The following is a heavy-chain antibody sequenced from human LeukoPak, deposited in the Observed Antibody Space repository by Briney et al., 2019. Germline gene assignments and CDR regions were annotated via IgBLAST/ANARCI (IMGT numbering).Heavy chain of an antibody. D-gene: IGHD6-13*01. CDR3: ARTPARRREKKGIAAIPFNY. J-gene: IGHJ4*02. Sequence: EASVKVSCKASGYTFTSYDINWVRQATGQGLEWMGWMNPNSGNTGYAQKFQGRVTMTRNTSISTAYMELSSLRSEDTAVYNCARTPARRREKKGIAAIPFNYWGQGTLVTVSS. V-gene: IGHV1-8*01. CDR1: GYTFTSYD. CDR2: MNPNSGNT.